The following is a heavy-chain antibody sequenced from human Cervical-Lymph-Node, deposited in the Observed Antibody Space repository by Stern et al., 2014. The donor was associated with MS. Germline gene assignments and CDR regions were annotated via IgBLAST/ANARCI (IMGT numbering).Heavy chain of an antibody. CDR3: ARAAGILDF. D-gene: IGHD1-1*01. V-gene: IGHV1-18*01. J-gene: IGHJ4*02. Sequence: VQLVESGNEVKKPGASVKVSCEASGYTFTSYGISWVRQAPGQGLEWMGWISAYNGNTNYEQKFQDRVTMTTDTSTSTVYMELRNLRSDDAALYYCARAAGILDFWGQGILVTVSS. CDR2: ISAYNGNT. CDR1: GYTFTSYG.